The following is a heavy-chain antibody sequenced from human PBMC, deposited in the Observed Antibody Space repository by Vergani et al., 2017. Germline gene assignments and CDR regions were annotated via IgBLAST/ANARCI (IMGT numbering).Heavy chain of an antibody. J-gene: IGHJ6*03. V-gene: IGHV4-34*11. Sequence: QVQLQQWGAGLLKPSETLSLTCAVYGGSFSGYYWSWIRQPPGKGLEWIGYIYYSGSTNYNPSLKSRVTISVDTSKNQFSLKLSSVTAADTAVYYCARGGDYERFWAYYYYMDVWGKGTTVTVSS. CDR2: IYYSGST. CDR1: GGSFSGYY. CDR3: ARGGDYERFWAYYYYMDV. D-gene: IGHD4-17*01.